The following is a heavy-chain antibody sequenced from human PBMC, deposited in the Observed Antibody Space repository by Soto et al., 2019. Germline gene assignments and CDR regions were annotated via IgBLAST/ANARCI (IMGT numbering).Heavy chain of an antibody. CDR1: GLNFGDYY. V-gene: IGHV3-11*01. CDR2: IDTSGRTI. CDR3: ASLPYCGDECYYNP. D-gene: IGHD2-21*01. J-gene: IGHJ4*02. Sequence: HSCVCAGLNFGDYYMSLIRKAPGMGLEWISYIDTSGRTIYSADSVKGRFTISRDNAKNSLSLQMNSLRAEDTAVYYCASLPYCGDECYYNPWCQAIQVTVS.